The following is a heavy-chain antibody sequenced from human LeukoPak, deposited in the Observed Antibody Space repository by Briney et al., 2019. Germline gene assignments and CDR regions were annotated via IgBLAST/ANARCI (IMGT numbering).Heavy chain of an antibody. CDR2: IGISSGNT. J-gene: IGHJ4*02. D-gene: IGHD5-24*01. V-gene: IGHV3-48*01. CDR3: ARDYKYAFDN. Sequence: GGSLRLSCAASGFTFSAYSMNWVRQAPGKGLEWISYIGISSGNTKYADSVKGRFTISGDKAKDSLYLQMNSLRVEDTAVYYCARDYKYAFDNWGQGTLVTVSS. CDR1: GFTFSAYS.